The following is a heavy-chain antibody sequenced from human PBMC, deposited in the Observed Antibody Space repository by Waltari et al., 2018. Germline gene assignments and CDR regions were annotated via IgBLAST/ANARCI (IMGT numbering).Heavy chain of an antibody. CDR1: GGSISSSNW. J-gene: IGHJ3*02. Sequence: QVQLQESGPGLVTPSGTLSLTCAVSGGSISSSNWWSWVRQPPGKGLEWIGEIYHRGSTNYNPSLKRRDTISVDKSKNQFSRKLSSVTAADTAVYYCARDFGKTGRTFDIWGQGTMVTVSS. D-gene: IGHD7-27*01. V-gene: IGHV4-4*02. CDR2: IYHRGST. CDR3: ARDFGKTGRTFDI.